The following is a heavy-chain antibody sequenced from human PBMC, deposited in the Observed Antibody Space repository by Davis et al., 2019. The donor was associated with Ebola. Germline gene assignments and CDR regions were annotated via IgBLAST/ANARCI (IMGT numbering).Heavy chain of an antibody. V-gene: IGHV4-59*12. CDR2: IYYSGST. D-gene: IGHD3-10*01. CDR1: GGSISSYY. Sequence: SETLSLTCTVSGGSISSYYWSWIRQPPGKGLEWIGYIYYSGSTNYNPSLKSRVTISVDTSKNQFSLKLSSVTAEDTAVYYCARDSPTMDLVWYYGMDVWGQGTTVTVSS. CDR3: ARDSPTMDLVWYYGMDV. J-gene: IGHJ6*02.